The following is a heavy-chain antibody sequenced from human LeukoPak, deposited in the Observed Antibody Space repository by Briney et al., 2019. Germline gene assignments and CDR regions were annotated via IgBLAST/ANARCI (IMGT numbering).Heavy chain of an antibody. CDR2: MNPNSGNT. CDR3: ARGIGGAIASDY. V-gene: IGHV1-8*01. Sequence: ASVKVSCKASGYTFTSYDINWVRQATGQGLEWMGWMNPNSGNTGFAKKFQGRVTMTRSTSMSTAYMELSSLRSEDTAVYYCARGIGGAIASDYWGQGTLVTVSS. D-gene: IGHD3-16*02. CDR1: GYTFTSYD. J-gene: IGHJ4*02.